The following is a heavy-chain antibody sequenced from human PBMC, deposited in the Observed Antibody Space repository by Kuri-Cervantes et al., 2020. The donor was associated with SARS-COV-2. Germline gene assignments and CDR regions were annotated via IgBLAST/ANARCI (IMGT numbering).Heavy chain of an antibody. D-gene: IGHD6-6*01. J-gene: IGHJ6*02. Sequence: GGSLRLSCAASGFTFSSYGIHWVRQAPGKGLEWVAVISYDGSDKYYADSVKGRFTISRDNSKNTLYLQMNSLRAEDTAVYYCAKGPASLRRQLGGSSNYYGMDVWGQGTTVTVSS. CDR3: AKGPASLRRQLGGSSNYYGMDV. CDR2: ISYDGSDK. V-gene: IGHV3-30*18. CDR1: GFTFSSYG.